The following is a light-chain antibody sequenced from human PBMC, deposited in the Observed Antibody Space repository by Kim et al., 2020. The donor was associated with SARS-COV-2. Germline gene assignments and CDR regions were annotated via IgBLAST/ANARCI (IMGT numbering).Light chain of an antibody. CDR1: NIGSRS. J-gene: IGLJ2*01. V-gene: IGLV3-21*01. Sequence: GKPATITCGGNNIGSRSVNWYQEKPDQAPVLVIYRDSDRPSGIPERFSGSNSGNTATLTISRVEAGDEAAYYCQVWESSSDHRGVFGGGTQLTVL. CDR3: QVWESSSDHRGV. CDR2: RDS.